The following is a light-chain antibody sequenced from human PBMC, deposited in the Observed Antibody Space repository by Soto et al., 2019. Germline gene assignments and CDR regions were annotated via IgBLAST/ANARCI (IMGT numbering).Light chain of an antibody. Sequence: QAVVTQPPSASGTPGQRVTISCSGSSSNIGTNFVCWFQHLPGTTPKLLIYGDHQRPSEVPDRFSGSKSGTSASLAISGLRSEDEADYYCGAWDDSLSGWVFGGGTKLTVL. CDR3: GAWDDSLSGWV. J-gene: IGLJ3*02. CDR2: GDH. CDR1: SSNIGTNF. V-gene: IGLV1-47*02.